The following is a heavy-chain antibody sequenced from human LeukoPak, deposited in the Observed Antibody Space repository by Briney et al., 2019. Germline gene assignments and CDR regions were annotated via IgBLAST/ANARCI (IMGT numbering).Heavy chain of an antibody. J-gene: IGHJ4*02. Sequence: GGSLRLSCAASGFTFSSHAMSWVRQAPGKGLELVSAISDSGGSTYYADSVKGRFTISRDNSKNTLYLQMNSLRAEDTAVYYCAKDRSGLELDYWGQGTLVTVSS. CDR1: GFTFSSHA. CDR3: AKDRSGLELDY. CDR2: ISDSGGST. D-gene: IGHD3-10*01. V-gene: IGHV3-23*01.